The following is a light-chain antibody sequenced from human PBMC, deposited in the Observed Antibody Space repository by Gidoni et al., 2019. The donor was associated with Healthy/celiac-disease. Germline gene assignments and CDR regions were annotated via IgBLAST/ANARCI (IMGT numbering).Light chain of an antibody. V-gene: IGKV3-15*01. CDR2: GAS. Sequence: IVMTQSPATLSVSPGERATLSCRASQSVSSNLAWYQQKPGQAPRLLIYGASTRATGIQARFSGSGSGTEFTLTIRSLQSEDFAVYYCQQYNNWPPWTFGKGTKVEIK. J-gene: IGKJ1*01. CDR1: QSVSSN. CDR3: QQYNNWPPWT.